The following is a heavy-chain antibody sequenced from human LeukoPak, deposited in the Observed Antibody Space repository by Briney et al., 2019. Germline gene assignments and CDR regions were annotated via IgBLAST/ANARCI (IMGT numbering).Heavy chain of an antibody. CDR2: IYTSGST. CDR3: ARGELWFGELYFDY. J-gene: IGHJ4*02. CDR1: GGSISSYY. Sequence: SETLSLTCTVSGGSISSYYWSWIRQPAGKGLEWIGRIYTSGSTNYNPSLKSRVTISVDTSKNQFSLKLSSVTAADTAVYYCARGELWFGELYFDYWGQGTLVTVSS. D-gene: IGHD3-10*01. V-gene: IGHV4-4*07.